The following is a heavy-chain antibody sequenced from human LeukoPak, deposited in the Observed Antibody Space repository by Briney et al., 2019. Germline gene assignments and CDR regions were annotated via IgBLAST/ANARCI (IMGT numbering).Heavy chain of an antibody. CDR2: ISGSGGST. V-gene: IGHV3-23*01. Sequence: GGSLRLSCAASGFTFSSYAMSWVRQAPGKGLEWVSAISGSGGSTYYADSVRGRFTISRDNSKNTLYLQMNSLRAEDTAVYYCAKAGGGGWSDATYYWGQGTLVTVSS. J-gene: IGHJ4*02. CDR3: AKAGGGGWSDATYY. D-gene: IGHD6-19*01. CDR1: GFTFSSYA.